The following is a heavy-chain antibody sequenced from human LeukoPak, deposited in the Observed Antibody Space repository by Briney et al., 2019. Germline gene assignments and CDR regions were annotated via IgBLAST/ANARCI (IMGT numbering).Heavy chain of an antibody. CDR1: GGSFSGYY. CDR2: INHSGST. V-gene: IGHV4-34*01. CDR3: ARGQPQWLVLRGRYNWFDP. J-gene: IGHJ5*02. D-gene: IGHD6-19*01. Sequence: PSETLSLTCAVYGGSFSGYYWSWIRQPPGKGLEWIGEINHSGSTNYNPSLKSRVTISVDTSKNQFSLKLSSVTAADTAVYYCARGQPQWLVLRGRYNWFDPWGQGTLVTVSS.